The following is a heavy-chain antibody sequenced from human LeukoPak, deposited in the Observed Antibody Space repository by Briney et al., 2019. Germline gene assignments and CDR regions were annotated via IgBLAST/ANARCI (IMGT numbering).Heavy chain of an antibody. J-gene: IGHJ2*01. CDR3: AREGAIAAERYNWYFDL. CDR2: IFTSGST. CDR1: GGSMTSGTYF. D-gene: IGHD6-13*01. V-gene: IGHV4-61*02. Sequence: PSQTLSLTCTVSGGSMTSGTYFWTWIRQPAGKGLEWIGRIFTSGSTSYNPSLESRVTISVDTSKNQFSLKLSSVTAADTAVYYCAREGAIAAERYNWYFDLWGRGTLVTVSS.